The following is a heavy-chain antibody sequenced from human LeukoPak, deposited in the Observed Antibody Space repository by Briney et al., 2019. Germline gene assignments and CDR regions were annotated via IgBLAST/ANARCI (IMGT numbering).Heavy chain of an antibody. Sequence: SETLSLTCTVSGVSISSYYWTWIRQPAGKGLEWIGRIYSSGNTNYNPSLEGRVTMSIDTSKNQFSLKLNCVTAEDTALYNCARERGILGGDAFDIWGQGTMVTVSS. CDR2: IYSSGNT. J-gene: IGHJ3*02. D-gene: IGHD3-16*01. V-gene: IGHV4-4*07. CDR1: GVSISSYY. CDR3: ARERGILGGDAFDI.